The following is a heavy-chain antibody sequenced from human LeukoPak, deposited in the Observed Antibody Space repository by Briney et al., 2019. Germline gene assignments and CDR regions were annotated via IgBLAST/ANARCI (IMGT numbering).Heavy chain of an antibody. J-gene: IGHJ4*02. CDR3: AREGYSGYGYFDY. CDR1: GFAFSNYG. Sequence: PGRSLRLSCAASGFAFSNYGMHGVRQAPGKGLEWVAVIWYDGSNKYYADSVKGRFTISRDNSKNTLYLQMNSLRAEDTAVYYCAREGYSGYGYFDYWGQGTLVTVSS. V-gene: IGHV3-33*01. CDR2: IWYDGSNK. D-gene: IGHD5-12*01.